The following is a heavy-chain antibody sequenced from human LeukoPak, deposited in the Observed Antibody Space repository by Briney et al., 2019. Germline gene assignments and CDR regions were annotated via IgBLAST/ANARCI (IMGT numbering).Heavy chain of an antibody. Sequence: ASVKVSCKASGYTFTSYGISWVRQAPGKGLEWMGGFDPEDGETIYAQKFQGRVTMTEDTSTDTAYMELSSLRSEDTAVYYCATDQPSGFSIWGQGTMVTVSS. J-gene: IGHJ3*02. CDR2: FDPEDGET. D-gene: IGHD3-22*01. CDR1: GYTFTSYG. V-gene: IGHV1-24*01. CDR3: ATDQPSGFSI.